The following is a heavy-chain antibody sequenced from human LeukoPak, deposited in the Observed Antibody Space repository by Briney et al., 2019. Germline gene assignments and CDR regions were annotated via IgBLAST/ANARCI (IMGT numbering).Heavy chain of an antibody. CDR3: AKGVESGSYYGGDDY. Sequence: GGSLRLSCAASGFTFSSYAMSWVRQAPGKGLEWVSAISGSGGSTYYADSVKGWFTISRDNSKNTLYLQMNSLGAEDTAVYYCAKGVESGSYYGGDDYWGQGTLVTVSS. J-gene: IGHJ4*02. V-gene: IGHV3-23*01. D-gene: IGHD1-26*01. CDR2: ISGSGGST. CDR1: GFTFSSYA.